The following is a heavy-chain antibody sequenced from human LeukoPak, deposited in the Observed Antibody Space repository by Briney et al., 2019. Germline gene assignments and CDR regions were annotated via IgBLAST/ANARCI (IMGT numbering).Heavy chain of an antibody. V-gene: IGHV3-7*03. Sequence: GGSLRLSCAASGFTFSSYWMSWVRQAPGKGLEWVANIKQDGSEKYYVDSVKGRFTISRDNAKNSLYLQMNSLRAEDTAVYYCAKDYIMWPVGYGNSNYVTVFDYWGQGTLVTVSS. J-gene: IGHJ4*02. D-gene: IGHD2-8*02. CDR3: AKDYIMWPVGYGNSNYVTVFDY. CDR1: GFTFSSYW. CDR2: IKQDGSEK.